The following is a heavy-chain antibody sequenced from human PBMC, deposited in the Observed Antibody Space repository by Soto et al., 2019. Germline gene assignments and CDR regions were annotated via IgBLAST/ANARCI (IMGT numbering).Heavy chain of an antibody. CDR2: ISAYNGNT. CDR1: GYTFTSYG. J-gene: IGHJ4*02. CDR3: ASARHSGSYLPLDY. V-gene: IGHV1-18*01. D-gene: IGHD1-26*01. Sequence: ASVKVSCKASGYTFTSYGISWVRQAPGQGLEWMGWISAYNGNTNYAQKFQGWVTMTRDTSISTAYMELSRLRSDDTAVYYCASARHSGSYLPLDYWGQGTLVTVSS.